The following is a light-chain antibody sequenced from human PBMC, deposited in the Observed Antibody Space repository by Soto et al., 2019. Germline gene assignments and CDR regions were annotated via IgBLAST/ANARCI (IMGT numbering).Light chain of an antibody. CDR3: ETWDSNTWV. CDR1: SGHSSDI. V-gene: IGLV4-60*03. J-gene: IGLJ3*02. CDR2: LEGSGSY. Sequence: QSVLTQSSSASASLGSSVKLTCTLSSGHSSDIIAWHQQQPGKAPRYLMKLEGSGSYNKGSGVPDRFSGSSSGADRYLTISTLQSEDEADYYCETWDSNTWVFGGGTKLTVL.